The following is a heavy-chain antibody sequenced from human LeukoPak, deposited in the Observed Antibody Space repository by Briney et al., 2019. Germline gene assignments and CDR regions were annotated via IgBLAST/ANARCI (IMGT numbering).Heavy chain of an antibody. Sequence: PGGSLRLSCAASGFTLSSYSMNWVRQAPGKGLEWVSSISSSSTYIYYADSVKGRFTISRDNAKNSLYLQMNSLRAEDTAVYYCARDRDQVSFDYWGQGTLVTVSS. CDR2: ISSSSTYI. CDR1: GFTLSSYS. D-gene: IGHD3-10*01. V-gene: IGHV3-21*01. CDR3: ARDRDQVSFDY. J-gene: IGHJ4*02.